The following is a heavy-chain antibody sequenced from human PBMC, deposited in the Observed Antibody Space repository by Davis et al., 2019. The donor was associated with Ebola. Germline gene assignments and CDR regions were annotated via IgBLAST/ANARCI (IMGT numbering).Heavy chain of an antibody. D-gene: IGHD3-10*01. V-gene: IGHV3-23*01. Sequence: GESLKISCAASGFTFSSYAMSWVRQAPGKGLEWVSAINGSGGSTYYADSVKGRFTISRDNSKNTLYLQMNSLRAEDTAVYYCAKVSLPLWFGELSPWFDPWGQGTLVTVSS. CDR1: GFTFSSYA. J-gene: IGHJ5*02. CDR3: AKVSLPLWFGELSPWFDP. CDR2: INGSGGST.